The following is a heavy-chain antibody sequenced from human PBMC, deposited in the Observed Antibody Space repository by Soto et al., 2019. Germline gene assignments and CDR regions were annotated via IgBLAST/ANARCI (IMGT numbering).Heavy chain of an antibody. J-gene: IGHJ3*02. CDR3: ARDALMITFGGVIATAPDAFDI. CDR2: ISGSNSFI. Sequence: GGSLRLSCAASGFTFSTYSMNWVRQAPGKGLEWVSSISGSNSFIYYADSLKGRFTISRDNAKNSLYLQMNSLRAEDTAVYYCARDALMITFGGVIATAPDAFDIWGQGTMVTVSS. D-gene: IGHD3-16*02. CDR1: GFTFSTYS. V-gene: IGHV3-21*01.